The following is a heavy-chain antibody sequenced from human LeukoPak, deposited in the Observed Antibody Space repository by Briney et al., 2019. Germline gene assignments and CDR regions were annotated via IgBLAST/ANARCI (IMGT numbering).Heavy chain of an antibody. CDR1: GFTFSSYW. V-gene: IGHV3-30-3*01. J-gene: IGHJ6*02. Sequence: GGSLRLSCAASGFTFSSYWMSWVRQAPGKGLEWVAVISYVETSKYYADSVKGRFTISRDNSKNMVYLQMNSLRAEDTAVYYCAREIGDYDFWSGTRGNGMDVWGQGTTVTVSS. D-gene: IGHD3-3*01. CDR3: AREIGDYDFWSGTRGNGMDV. CDR2: ISYVETSK.